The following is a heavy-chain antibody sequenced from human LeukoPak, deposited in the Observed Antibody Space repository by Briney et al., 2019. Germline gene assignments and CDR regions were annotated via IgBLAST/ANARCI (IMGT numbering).Heavy chain of an antibody. Sequence: PSETLSLTCTVSGGSISSYYWSWIRQPPGKGLEWIGYIYYSGSTNYNPSLKSRVTISVDTSKNQFSLKLSSVTAADTAVCYCAGSEYSSSSPDYWGQGTLVTVSS. CDR3: AGSEYSSSSPDY. V-gene: IGHV4-59*01. CDR1: GGSISSYY. CDR2: IYYSGST. J-gene: IGHJ4*01. D-gene: IGHD6-6*01.